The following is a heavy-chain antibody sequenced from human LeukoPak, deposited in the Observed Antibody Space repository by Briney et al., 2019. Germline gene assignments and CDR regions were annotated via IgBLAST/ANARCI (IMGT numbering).Heavy chain of an antibody. Sequence: GRSLRLSCAASGFTFDDYAMRWVRQAPGKGLEWVSGISWNSGSIGYADSVKGRFTISRDNAKNSLYLQMNSLRAEDTAFYYCAKDISPTGTFYYFDYWGQGTLVTVSS. CDR1: GFTFDDYA. J-gene: IGHJ4*02. CDR2: ISWNSGSI. V-gene: IGHV3-9*01. CDR3: AKDISPTGTFYYFDY. D-gene: IGHD1-1*01.